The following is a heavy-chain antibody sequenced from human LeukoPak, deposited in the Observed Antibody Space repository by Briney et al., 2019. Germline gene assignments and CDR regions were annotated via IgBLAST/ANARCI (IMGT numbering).Heavy chain of an antibody. CDR3: AKESESYDSSGSTFDY. J-gene: IGHJ4*02. CDR1: GFTFNSYS. V-gene: IGHV3-21*01. CDR2: ISSSSSYI. D-gene: IGHD3-22*01. Sequence: GGSLRLSCTASGFTFNSYSMNWVRQAPGKGLEWVSSISSSSSYIYYADSVKGRFTISRDNAKKSLYLQMNRLRAEDTAIYYCAKESESYDSSGSTFDYWGQGTLVTVSS.